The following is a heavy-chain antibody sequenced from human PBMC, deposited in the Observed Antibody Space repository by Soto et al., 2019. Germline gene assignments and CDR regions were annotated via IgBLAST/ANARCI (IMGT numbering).Heavy chain of an antibody. D-gene: IGHD6-19*01. V-gene: IGHV1-2*04. CDR1: GYTFTGYY. CDR3: ARVSGGGATFYYFDY. J-gene: IGHJ4*02. Sequence: ASVKVSCKASGYTFTGYYMHWVRQAPGQGLEWMGWINPNSGGTNYAQKFQGWVTITRDTSISTAYMELSRLRSDDTAVYYCARVSGGGATFYYFDYWGQGTLVTVSS. CDR2: INPNSGGT.